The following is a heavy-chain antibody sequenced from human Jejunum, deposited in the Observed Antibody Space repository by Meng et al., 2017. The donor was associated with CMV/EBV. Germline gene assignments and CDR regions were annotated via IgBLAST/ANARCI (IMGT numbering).Heavy chain of an antibody. CDR3: AHQAVAGTRGWFDP. CDR1: GYTFTGYY. V-gene: IGHV1-2*06. J-gene: IGHJ5*02. D-gene: IGHD6-19*01. CDR2: INPNSGGT. Sequence: QGPAVQAGAEVKKPGASAKVSCKASGYTFTGYYMHWVRQAPGQGLEWMGRINPNSGGTNYAQKFQGRVTMTRDTSISTAYMELSRLRSDDTAVYYCAHQAVAGTRGWFDPWGQGNPGHRLL.